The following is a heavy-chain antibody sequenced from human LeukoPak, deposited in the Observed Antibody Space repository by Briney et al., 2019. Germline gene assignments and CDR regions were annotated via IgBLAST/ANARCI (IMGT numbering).Heavy chain of an antibody. CDR2: IYYSGST. V-gene: IGHV4-39*01. CDR1: GGSISSSSYY. Sequence: SETLSLTCTVSGGSISSSSYYWGWIRQPPGKGLEWIGSIYYSGSTYYNPSLKSRVTISVDTSKNQFSLKLSSVTAADTAVYYCARHRITMVRGVTIDYWGQGTLVTVSS. D-gene: IGHD3-10*01. J-gene: IGHJ4*02. CDR3: ARHRITMVRGVTIDY.